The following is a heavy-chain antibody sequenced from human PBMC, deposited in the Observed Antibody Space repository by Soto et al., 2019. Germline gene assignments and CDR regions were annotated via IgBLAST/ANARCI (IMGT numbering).Heavy chain of an antibody. D-gene: IGHD2-8*02. CDR1: GDSITSGTYY. V-gene: IGHV4-30-4*01. J-gene: IGHJ6*02. CDR2: VFHSGTT. CDR3: ARARGYCTGASCSLFYFYGLDV. Sequence: QVQLQESGPGLVKPSQTLSLTCTVSGDSITSGTYYWSWIRQPPGKGLEWVGFVFHSGTTFYNPSLKSRVFMSADTSKNQFSLNVRSLTAADTAVYYCARARGYCTGASCSLFYFYGLDVWGQGTTVSVSS.